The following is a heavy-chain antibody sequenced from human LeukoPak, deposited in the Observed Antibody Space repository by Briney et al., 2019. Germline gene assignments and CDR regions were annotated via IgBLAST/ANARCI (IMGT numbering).Heavy chain of an antibody. CDR1: GFSFSSDA. V-gene: IGHV3-23*01. J-gene: IGHJ4*02. CDR3: AKDRGRTWVQVAD. Sequence: GESLRLSCIATGFSFSSDAMRWVRQAPGKGLEWVSLIRGSGGSTYYADSVKGRFTISRDNSKNTLYLQMNSLRAEDTAVYYCAKDRGRTWVQVADWGQGTLVTVSS. D-gene: IGHD2-15*01. CDR2: IRGSGGST.